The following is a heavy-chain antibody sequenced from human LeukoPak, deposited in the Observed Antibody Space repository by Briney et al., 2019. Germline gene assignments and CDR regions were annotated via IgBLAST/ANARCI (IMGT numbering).Heavy chain of an antibody. CDR1: GYSISSGYY. D-gene: IGHD5-18*01. V-gene: IGHV4-38-2*01. Sequence: SETLSLTXAVSGYSISSGYYWGWIRQPPGKGLEWIGSIYHSGSTYYNPSLKSRVTISVDTSKNQFSLKLSSVTAADTAVYYCARLSEYSYGYVGLWGQGTLVTVSS. CDR3: ARLSEYSYGYVGL. J-gene: IGHJ4*02. CDR2: IYHSGST.